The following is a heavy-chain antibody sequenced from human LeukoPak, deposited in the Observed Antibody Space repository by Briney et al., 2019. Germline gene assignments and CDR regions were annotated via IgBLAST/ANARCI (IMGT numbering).Heavy chain of an antibody. V-gene: IGHV3-23*01. Sequence: PGGSLRLSCAASGFTFSRYAMSWVRQAPGEGLEWVSAISGSGGSTYYADSVKGRFTISRDNSKNTLYLQMNSLRAEDTVVYYCATPPLGVSSGYDYWGQGTLVTVSS. CDR3: ATPPLGVSSGYDY. CDR2: ISGSGGST. CDR1: GFTFSRYA. J-gene: IGHJ4*02. D-gene: IGHD3-22*01.